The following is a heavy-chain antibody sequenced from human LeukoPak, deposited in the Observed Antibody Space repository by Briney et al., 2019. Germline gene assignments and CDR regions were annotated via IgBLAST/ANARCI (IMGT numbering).Heavy chain of an antibody. CDR1: GFTFSSYA. J-gene: IGHJ6*02. Sequence: SGGSLRLSCAASGFTFSSYAMSWVRQAPGKGLEWVPAISGSGGSTYYADSVKGRFTISRDNSKNTPYLQMNSLRAEDTAVYYCAKGLGYYYYGMDVWGQGTTVTVSS. CDR2: ISGSGGST. V-gene: IGHV3-23*01. CDR3: AKGLGYYYYGMDV. D-gene: IGHD3-3*01.